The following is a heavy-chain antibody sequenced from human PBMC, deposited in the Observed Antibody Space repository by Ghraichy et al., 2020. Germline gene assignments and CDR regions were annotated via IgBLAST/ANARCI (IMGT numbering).Heavy chain of an antibody. CDR3: ARDQTGSYTH. Sequence: ALVKVSCKASGYTFTDYYIHWVRQAPGQGLEWMGLIIPDSGGTHYAQNFQGRVTMTRDTSINTVYMELSRLTSDDTAFYYCARDQTGSYTHWGQGTLVTVSS. J-gene: IGHJ4*02. CDR2: IIPDSGGT. V-gene: IGHV1-2*02. CDR1: GYTFTDYY. D-gene: IGHD1-26*01.